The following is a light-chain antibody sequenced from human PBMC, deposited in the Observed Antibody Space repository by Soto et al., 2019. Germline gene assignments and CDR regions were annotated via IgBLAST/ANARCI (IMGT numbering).Light chain of an antibody. CDR3: LSWTTRRALV. CDR1: SSDVGSFNF. Sequence: QSALTQPAFVSGAPGQSIAISCTGTSSDVGSFNFVSWYQQHPGKVPKLIIYEVSNRPSGVSSRFSGSKSGDTASLIISGLQAEDEADYYCLSWTTRRALVFGGGTKVTVL. CDR2: EVS. V-gene: IGLV2-14*01. J-gene: IGLJ2*01.